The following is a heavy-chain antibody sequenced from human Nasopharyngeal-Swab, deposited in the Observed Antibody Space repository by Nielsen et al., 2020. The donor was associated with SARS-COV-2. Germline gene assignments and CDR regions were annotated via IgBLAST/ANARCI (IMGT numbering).Heavy chain of an antibody. J-gene: IGHJ4*02. CDR1: GGSISSYY. V-gene: IGHV4-59*12. CDR2: IYYSGST. CDR3: ARDYKQWLVFDY. D-gene: IGHD6-19*01. Sequence: SETLSLTCTVSGGSISSYYWSWIRQPPGKGLEWIGYIYYSGSTYYNPSLKSRVTISVDTSKNQFSLKLSSVTAADTAVYYCARDYKQWLVFDYWGQGTLVTVSS.